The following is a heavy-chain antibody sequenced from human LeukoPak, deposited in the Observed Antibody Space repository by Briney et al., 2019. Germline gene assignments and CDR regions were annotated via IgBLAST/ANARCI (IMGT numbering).Heavy chain of an antibody. CDR2: IHHSGNT. CDR3: ARVDWNPDY. D-gene: IGHD1-1*01. Sequence: SETLSLTCAVSGYSISMGYHWGWIRQPPGKGLEWIGSIHHSGNTYYNSSLKSRVTISVDTSKNQFSLKVNSVTAAHTAGYYCARVDWNPDYWGQGTLVAVSS. V-gene: IGHV4-38-2*01. CDR1: GYSISMGYH. J-gene: IGHJ4*02.